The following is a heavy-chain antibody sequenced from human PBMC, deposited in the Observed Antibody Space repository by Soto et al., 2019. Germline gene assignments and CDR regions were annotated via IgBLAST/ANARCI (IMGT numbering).Heavy chain of an antibody. CDR1: GGSFSGYY. D-gene: IGHD5-12*01. V-gene: IGHV4-34*01. Sequence: QVQLQQWGTGLLKPSETLSLTCAVYGGSFSGYYWSWIRQSPGKGLQWIGDINHAGSTTYNPSLRSRVDMSVDKSMNHLLLRLRSVTAADRGLYYCARLPTTIQAFDIWGQGTMVTVSS. J-gene: IGHJ3*02. CDR2: INHAGST. CDR3: ARLPTTIQAFDI.